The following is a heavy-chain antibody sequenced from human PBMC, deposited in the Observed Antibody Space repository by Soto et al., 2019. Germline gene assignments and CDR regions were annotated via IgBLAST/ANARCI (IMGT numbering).Heavy chain of an antibody. CDR1: GFTFSTYA. J-gene: IGHJ6*02. CDR3: AREEWTNRRPYLYAGMAV. D-gene: IGHD3-3*01. V-gene: IGHV3-23*01. Sequence: EVQVLESGGGLVQPGGSLKLSCAVSGFTFSTYAMCWVRQAPGKGPEWVSGINDSGDRTYYTDSVKGRFTISRDNSKNTLYLQMNSLRAEDTAVYYCAREEWTNRRPYLYAGMAVWGQGTTVTVSS. CDR2: INDSGDRT.